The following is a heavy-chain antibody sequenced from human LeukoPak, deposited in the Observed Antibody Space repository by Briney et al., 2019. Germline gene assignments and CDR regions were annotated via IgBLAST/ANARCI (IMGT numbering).Heavy chain of an antibody. CDR1: GVSISSYC. CDR2: IYTRRST. D-gene: IGHD3-3*01. J-gene: IGHJ3*02. CDR3: ARDSTYYDFWSGPPENAFDI. V-gene: IGHV4-4*07. Sequence: ETLSLTWTVAGVSISSYCWSWIRQPAGKGLEWIGRIYTRRSTNYNPSPKSRVTMSVDTSKNQFSLKLSSVTAADTAVYYCARDSTYYDFWSGPPENAFDIWGQGTMVTVSS.